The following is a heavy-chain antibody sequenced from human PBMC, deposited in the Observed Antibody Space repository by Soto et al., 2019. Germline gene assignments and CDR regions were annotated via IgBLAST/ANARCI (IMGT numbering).Heavy chain of an antibody. Sequence: GGSLRLSCAASGFTFSNYAMTWVRQAPGKGLEWVSAVTGSGAGTYYADSVKGRFTISRDNSKNTLYLQMNSLRAEDTAVYYCATGSLNLGSCSGGSCYSRWGYWGQGTLVTVSS. D-gene: IGHD2-15*01. CDR2: VTGSGAGT. V-gene: IGHV3-23*01. CDR3: ATGSLNLGSCSGGSCYSRWGY. CDR1: GFTFSNYA. J-gene: IGHJ4*02.